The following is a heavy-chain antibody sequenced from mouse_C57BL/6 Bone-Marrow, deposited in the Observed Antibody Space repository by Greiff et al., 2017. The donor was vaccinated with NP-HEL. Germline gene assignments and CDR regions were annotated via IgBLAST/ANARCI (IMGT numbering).Heavy chain of an antibody. J-gene: IGHJ4*01. CDR3: ARDRADRLDAMDY. D-gene: IGHD3-1*01. CDR1: GFTFSSYA. Sequence: EVMLVESGGGLVKPGGSLKLSCAASGFTFSSYAMSWVRQTPEKRLEWVATISDGGSYTYYPDNVKGRFTSSRDNAKNNLYLQMSHLKSEDTAMYYCARDRADRLDAMDYWGQGTSVTVSS. CDR2: ISDGGSYT. V-gene: IGHV5-4*01.